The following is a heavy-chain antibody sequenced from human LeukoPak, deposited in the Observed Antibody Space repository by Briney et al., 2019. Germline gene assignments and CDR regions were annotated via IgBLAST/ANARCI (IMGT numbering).Heavy chain of an antibody. Sequence: GGSLRLSCAASGFTFSSYSMNWVRQAPGKGLEWVSSISSSSSYIYYADSVKGRFTISRDNAKNSLYLQMNSLRAEDTAVYYCARGNLLRYFDWLLHFDYWGQGTLVTVSS. CDR1: GFTFSSYS. CDR3: ARGNLLRYFDWLLHFDY. CDR2: ISSSSSYI. D-gene: IGHD3-9*01. J-gene: IGHJ4*02. V-gene: IGHV3-21*01.